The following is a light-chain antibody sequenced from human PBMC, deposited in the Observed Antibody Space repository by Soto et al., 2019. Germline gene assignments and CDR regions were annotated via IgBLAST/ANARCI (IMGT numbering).Light chain of an antibody. Sequence: SYELTQPPSVSVSPGQTASITCSGDKLGDKYACWYQQNPGQSPVLVIYQDSKRPSGIPERFSGSNSGNTATLTISGTQAMDEADYYCQAWDSSTGVFGTGTKLTVL. J-gene: IGLJ1*01. CDR1: KLGDKY. V-gene: IGLV3-1*01. CDR3: QAWDSSTGV. CDR2: QDS.